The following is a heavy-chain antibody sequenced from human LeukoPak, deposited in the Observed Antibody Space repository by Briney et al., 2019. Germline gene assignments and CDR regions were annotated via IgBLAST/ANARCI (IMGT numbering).Heavy chain of an antibody. V-gene: IGHV3-21*05. CDR2: ISGGSDFI. CDR3: VSMVRGIGY. D-gene: IGHD3-10*01. Sequence: GGSLRLSCAASGFTFSSFEMNWVRQAPGKGLEWVSYISGGSDFIYYADSVKGRFTISRDNSKNSVYLQLNSLRPEDTAMYYCVSMVRGIGYWGQGTLVTVSS. J-gene: IGHJ4*02. CDR1: GFTFSSFE.